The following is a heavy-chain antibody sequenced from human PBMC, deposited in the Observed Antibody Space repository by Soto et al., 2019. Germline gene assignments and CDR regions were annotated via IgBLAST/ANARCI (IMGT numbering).Heavy chain of an antibody. V-gene: IGHV4-30-4*01. J-gene: IGHJ4*02. CDR2: IYYSESS. CDR3: ARMVISATGTSGFDY. D-gene: IGHD6-13*01. CDR1: GGFIRSSDHY. Sequence: PSETLSLTCSVSGGFIRSSDHYWSWIRQPPGKGLEWIGYIYYSESSYYNPSLKSRVIISLDTSKNHFSLSLSSVTAADTAVYYCARMVISATGTSGFDYWGQGTLVTVSS.